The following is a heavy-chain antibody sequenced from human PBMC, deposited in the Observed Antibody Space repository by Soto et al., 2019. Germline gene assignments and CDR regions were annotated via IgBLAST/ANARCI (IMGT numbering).Heavy chain of an antibody. CDR1: GGSFGGYY. CDR2: INHSGST. Sequence: PSETLSLTCAVYGGSFGGYYWSWIRQPPGKGLEWIGEINHSGSTNYNPSLKSRVTISVDTSKNQFSLKLSSVTAADTAVYYCARERPTMVRGVKNYYYYGMDVWGQGTTVTVSS. D-gene: IGHD3-10*01. V-gene: IGHV4-34*01. J-gene: IGHJ6*02. CDR3: ARERPTMVRGVKNYYYYGMDV.